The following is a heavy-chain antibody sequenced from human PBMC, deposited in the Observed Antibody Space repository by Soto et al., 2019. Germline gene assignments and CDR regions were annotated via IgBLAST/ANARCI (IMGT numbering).Heavy chain of an antibody. CDR1: VDSVSSNSAA. CDR3: ARGVAYSGYDLDAFDI. V-gene: IGHV6-1*01. J-gene: IGHJ3*02. Sequence: SQTLSLTFAISVDSVSSNSAAWNWIRQSPSRGLEWLGRTYYRSKWYNDYAVSVKSRITINPDTSKNQFSLQLNSVTPEDTAVYYCARGVAYSGYDLDAFDIWGQGTMVTVSS. CDR2: TYYRSKWYN. D-gene: IGHD5-12*01.